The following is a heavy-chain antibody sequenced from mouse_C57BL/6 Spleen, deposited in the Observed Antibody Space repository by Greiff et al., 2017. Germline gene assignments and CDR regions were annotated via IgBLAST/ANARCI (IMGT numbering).Heavy chain of an antibody. CDR3: ARPTTVGVSFAY. CDR2: IDPSDSYT. J-gene: IGHJ3*01. D-gene: IGHD1-1*01. V-gene: IGHV1-50*01. Sequence: QVQLQQPGAELVKPGASVKLSCKASGYTFTSYWMQWVKQRPGQGLEWIGEIDPSDSYTNYNQKFKGKATLTVDTSSSTAYMQLSSLTSEDSAVYYCARPTTVGVSFAYWGQGTLVTVSA. CDR1: GYTFTSYW.